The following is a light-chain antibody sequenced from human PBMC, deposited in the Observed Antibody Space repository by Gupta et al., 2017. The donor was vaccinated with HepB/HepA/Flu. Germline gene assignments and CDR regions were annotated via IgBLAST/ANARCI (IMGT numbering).Light chain of an antibody. CDR2: GAS. Sequence: ELVMTQSPATLSLSPGEIATRSCRATQSVRSTLAWYKQKPGQAPRLLIYGASTRATGIPARFSGSGFGKEXTLTISXRQSEDFAVYYCQQYNNWPPWTFGXGTKVEIK. CDR1: QSVRST. J-gene: IGKJ1*01. CDR3: QQYNNWPPWT. V-gene: IGKV3-15*01.